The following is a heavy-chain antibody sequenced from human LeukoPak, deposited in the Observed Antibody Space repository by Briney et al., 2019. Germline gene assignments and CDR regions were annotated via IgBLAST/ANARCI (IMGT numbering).Heavy chain of an antibody. J-gene: IGHJ6*02. D-gene: IGHD3-3*01. CDR1: GFTFSSYA. CDR2: ISYDGSNK. CDR3: ARDRGFLEWPNLWYGMDV. Sequence: SGGSLRLSCAASGFTFSSYAMHWVRQAPGKGLEWVAVISYDGSNKYYADSVKGRFTISRDNSKNTLYLQMNSLRAEDTAVYYCARDRGFLEWPNLWYGMDVWGQGTTVTVSS. V-gene: IGHV3-30-3*01.